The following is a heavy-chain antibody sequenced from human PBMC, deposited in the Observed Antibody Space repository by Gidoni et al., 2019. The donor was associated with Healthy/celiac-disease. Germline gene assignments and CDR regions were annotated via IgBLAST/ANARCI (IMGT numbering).Heavy chain of an antibody. Sequence: EVQLLESGGGLVQPGGPLRLSCAASGFNFSSYAMSWVRQAPGKGLEWVSAISGSGGSTYYADSVKGRFTISRDNSKNSLYLQMNSLRAEDTAVYYCAKVPGGSWVLEPIKWGQGTLVTVSS. V-gene: IGHV3-23*01. CDR3: AKVPGGSWVLEPIK. CDR1: GFNFSSYA. D-gene: IGHD1-1*01. J-gene: IGHJ4*02. CDR2: ISGSGGST.